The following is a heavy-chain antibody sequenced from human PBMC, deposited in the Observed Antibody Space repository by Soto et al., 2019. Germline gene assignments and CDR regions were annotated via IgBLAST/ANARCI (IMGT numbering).Heavy chain of an antibody. CDR3: AKDSWGGYCSSTSFPYFDY. Sequence: QVQLVESGGGVVQPGRSLRLSCAASGFTFSSYGMHWVRQAPGKGLEWVAVISYDGSNKYYADSVKGRFTISRDNSKNTLYLQMNCLRAEDTAVYYCAKDSWGGYCSSTSFPYFDYWGQGTLVTVS. CDR2: ISYDGSNK. J-gene: IGHJ4*02. CDR1: GFTFSSYG. V-gene: IGHV3-30*18. D-gene: IGHD2-2*01.